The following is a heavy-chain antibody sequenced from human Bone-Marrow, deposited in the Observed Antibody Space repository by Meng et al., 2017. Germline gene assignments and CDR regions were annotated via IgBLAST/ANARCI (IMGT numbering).Heavy chain of an antibody. CDR2: INPSGGST. Sequence: ASVKVSCKASGYTLTSYYMHWVRQAPGQGLEWMGIINPSGGSTSYAQKFQGRVTITADESTSTAYMELSSLRSEDTAVYYCARDLWGFSNIVVVVAAKRKEKSYYYYGMDVWGQGTTVTVSS. V-gene: IGHV1-46*01. J-gene: IGHJ6*02. CDR1: GYTLTSYY. CDR3: ARDLWGFSNIVVVVAAKRKEKSYYYYGMDV. D-gene: IGHD2-15*01.